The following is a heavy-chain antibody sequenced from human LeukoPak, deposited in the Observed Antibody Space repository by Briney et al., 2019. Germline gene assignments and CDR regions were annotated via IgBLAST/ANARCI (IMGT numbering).Heavy chain of an antibody. CDR1: GFTFSSYG. V-gene: IGHV3-33*01. Sequence: PGRSLRLSCAASGFTFSSYGMHWVRQAPGKGLEWVAVIWYDGSNKYCADSVKGRFTISRDNSKNTLYLQMNSLRAEDKAVYYCAGGQNYYGSGSYPWGQGTLVTVSS. J-gene: IGHJ5*02. CDR2: IWYDGSNK. D-gene: IGHD3-10*01. CDR3: AGGQNYYGSGSYP.